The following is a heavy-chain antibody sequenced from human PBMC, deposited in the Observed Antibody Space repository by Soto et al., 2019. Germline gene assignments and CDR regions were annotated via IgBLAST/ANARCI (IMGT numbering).Heavy chain of an antibody. D-gene: IGHD6-13*01. V-gene: IGHV1-18*01. CDR1: GYTFTSYG. J-gene: IGHJ4*02. Sequence: ASVKVSCKASGYTFTSYGISWVRQAPGQGLEWMGWISAYNGNTNYAQKLQGRVTMTTDTSTSTAYMELRSLRSDDTAVYYCARPIAAPGFPYFDYWGQGTPVTVSS. CDR3: ARPIAAPGFPYFDY. CDR2: ISAYNGNT.